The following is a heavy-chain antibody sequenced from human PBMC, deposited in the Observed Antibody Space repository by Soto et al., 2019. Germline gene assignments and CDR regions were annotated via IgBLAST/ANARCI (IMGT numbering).Heavy chain of an antibody. J-gene: IGHJ4*02. CDR3: ARGGGSWTHRYDRYFQHWGQGTLVTVSSGKRNDEELTIFGVVITKPTHYYFDY. CDR2: INHSGST. CDR1: GGSFSGYY. Sequence: SETLSLTCAVYGGSFSGYYWSWIRQPPGKGLEWIGEINHSGSTNYNPSLKSRITITVDTSKNHFSLNLSSVTAADTAVYYCARGGGSWTHRYDRYFQHWGQGTLVTVSSGKRNDEELTIFGVVITKPTHYYFDYWGQGTLVTVSS. V-gene: IGHV4-34*01. D-gene: IGHD3-3*01.